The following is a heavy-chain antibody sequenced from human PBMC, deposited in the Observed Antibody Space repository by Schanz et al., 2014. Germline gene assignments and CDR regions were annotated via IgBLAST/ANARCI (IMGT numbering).Heavy chain of an antibody. V-gene: IGHV3-7*03. Sequence: VQLVESGGGVVQPGGSLRLSCAASGFTFSTYWMSWVRQAPGKGLEWVANIKQDESERSYVDSVKGRFIISRDSSKNTLFLQMNSLRAEDTAVYFCARDGGRDGYNLAFDVWGQGTLVTVSS. CDR3: ARDGGRDGYNLAFDV. D-gene: IGHD5-12*01. J-gene: IGHJ3*01. CDR2: IKQDESER. CDR1: GFTFSTYW.